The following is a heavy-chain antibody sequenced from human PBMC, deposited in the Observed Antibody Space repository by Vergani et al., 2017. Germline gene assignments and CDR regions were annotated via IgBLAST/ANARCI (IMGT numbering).Heavy chain of an antibody. CDR1: GYTFTSYY. J-gene: IGHJ4*02. Sequence: QVQLVQSGAEVKKPGASVKVSCKASGYTFTSYYMHGVRQAPGQGLEWMGILNPSGGSTSYAQKFQGRVTMTRDTSTSTVYMELSSLRSEDTAVYYCALNIVATMIDYWGQGTLVTVSS. D-gene: IGHD5-12*01. V-gene: IGHV1-46*03. CDR2: LNPSGGST. CDR3: ALNIVATMIDY.